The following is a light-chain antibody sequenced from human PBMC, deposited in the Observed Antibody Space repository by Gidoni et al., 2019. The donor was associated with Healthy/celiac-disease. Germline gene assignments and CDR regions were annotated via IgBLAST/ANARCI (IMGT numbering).Light chain of an antibody. Sequence: QSVLTQPPSVSGAPGQRVTISCTGSSSNIGAGYDVHWYQQLPGTAPKLLIYGNSNRPSGVPDRFSGSKSGTSASLAITGRQAEDEADDYCQSYDSSLSGYWVFGGGTKLTVL. J-gene: IGLJ3*02. CDR3: QSYDSSLSGYWV. CDR2: GNS. CDR1: SSNIGAGYD. V-gene: IGLV1-40*01.